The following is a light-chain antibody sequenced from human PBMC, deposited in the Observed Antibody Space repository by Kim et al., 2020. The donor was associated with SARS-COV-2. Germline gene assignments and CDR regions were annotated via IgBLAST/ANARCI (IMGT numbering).Light chain of an antibody. CDR1: QSVSSNY. V-gene: IGKV3D-20*02. CDR3: HHCSTSLWT. J-gene: IGKJ1*01. Sequence: IVLTQSPGTLSLSPGERATLSCRASQSVSSNYLLWYQQKPGQAPRLLIFGASSRATDIPDRFSGSGSGTDFTLTISKLEPEDFAVYYSHHCSTSLWTFVPGTQIDI. CDR2: GAS.